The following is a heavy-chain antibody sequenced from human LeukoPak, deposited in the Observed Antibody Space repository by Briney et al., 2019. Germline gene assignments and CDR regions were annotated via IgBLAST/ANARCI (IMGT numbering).Heavy chain of an antibody. J-gene: IGHJ4*02. Sequence: GGSLRLSCAASGFTVISNYMSWVRQAPGKGLEWVSVIYSADSTYYGDTVKGRFTISRDYSKNTLYLQMNSLRAEDTAVYYCARSTSPYYDVYYFDYWGQGTLVTVSS. CDR3: ARSTSPYYDVYYFDY. V-gene: IGHV3-66*01. CDR1: GFTVISNY. D-gene: IGHD3-3*01. CDR2: IYSADST.